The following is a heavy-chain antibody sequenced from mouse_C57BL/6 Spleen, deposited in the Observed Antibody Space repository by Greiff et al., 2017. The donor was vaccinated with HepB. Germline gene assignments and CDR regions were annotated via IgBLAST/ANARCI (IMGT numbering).Heavy chain of an antibody. CDR3: TRGTTVPWYFDV. CDR2: IDPETGGT. Sequence: QVQLQQSGAELVRPGASVTLSCKASGYTFTDYEMHWVKQTPVHGLEWIGAIDPETGGTAYNQKFKGKAILTADKSSSTAYMELRSLTSEDSAVYYCTRGTTVPWYFDVWGTGTTVTVSS. V-gene: IGHV1-15*01. D-gene: IGHD1-1*01. J-gene: IGHJ1*03. CDR1: GYTFTDYE.